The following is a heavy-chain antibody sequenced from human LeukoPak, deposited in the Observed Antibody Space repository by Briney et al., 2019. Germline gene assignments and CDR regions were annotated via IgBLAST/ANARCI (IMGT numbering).Heavy chain of an antibody. Sequence: SETLSLTCIVSGSSITSLHSWGGIRQPPGKGLEWVGSMYHSGKPYYNPSLKSRVTISADTSKNQFSLKLTSVAAADTAIYYCARAYEDYMDVWGKGTTVTVSS. CDR2: MYHSGKP. J-gene: IGHJ6*03. V-gene: IGHV4-38-2*02. D-gene: IGHD5-12*01. CDR1: GSSITSLHS. CDR3: ARAYEDYMDV.